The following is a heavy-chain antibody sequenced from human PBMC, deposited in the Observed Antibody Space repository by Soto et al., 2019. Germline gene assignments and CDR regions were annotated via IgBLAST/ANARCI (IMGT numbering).Heavy chain of an antibody. CDR3: ARAIRELLGVGLDY. D-gene: IGHD1-26*01. J-gene: IGHJ4*02. V-gene: IGHV1-3*01. Sequence: QVQLVQSGAEVKKPGASVKVSCKASGYTFTSYAMHWVRQAPGQRLEWMGWINAGNGNTKYSQKFQGRVTITRDTSASTAYMEVSSLRSEDTAVYYCARAIRELLGVGLDYWGQGTLVTVSS. CDR2: INAGNGNT. CDR1: GYTFTSYA.